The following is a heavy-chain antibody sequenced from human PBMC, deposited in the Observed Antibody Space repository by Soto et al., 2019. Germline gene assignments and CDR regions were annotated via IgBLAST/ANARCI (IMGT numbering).Heavy chain of an antibody. D-gene: IGHD6-13*01. CDR2: ISYDGSNK. J-gene: IGHJ4*02. V-gene: IGHV3-30-3*01. CDR3: AREEGDSSSWSFDY. CDR1: GFTFSSYA. Sequence: QVQLVESGGGVVQPGRSLRLSCAASGFTFSSYAMHWVRQAPGKGLGWVAVISYDGSNKYYADSVKGRFTISRDNSKNTLYLQMNSLRAEDTAVYYCAREEGDSSSWSFDYWGQGTLVTVSS.